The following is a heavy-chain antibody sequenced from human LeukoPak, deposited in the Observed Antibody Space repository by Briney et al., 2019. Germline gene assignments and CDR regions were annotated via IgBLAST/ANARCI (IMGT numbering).Heavy chain of an antibody. J-gene: IGHJ4*02. Sequence: SETLSLTRTVSGGYVSSSYYWGWIRQPPGKGLEWIGSICSGGHTCYNPSLKSRVTISADSSKNQFSLKLSSVTAADTAVYYCAREGVVVVAAPRTIFSDFDYWGQGTLVTVSS. CDR3: AREGVVVVAAPRTIFSDFDY. D-gene: IGHD2-15*01. CDR2: ICSGGHT. V-gene: IGHV4-39*07. CDR1: GGYVSSSYY.